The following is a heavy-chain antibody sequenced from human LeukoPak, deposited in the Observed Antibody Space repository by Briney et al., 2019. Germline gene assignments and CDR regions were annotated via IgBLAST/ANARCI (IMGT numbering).Heavy chain of an antibody. V-gene: IGHV1-2*02. CDR2: INPNSGGT. J-gene: IGHJ6*02. CDR1: GYTFTGYY. CDR3: ARDFTNPTSYYYYGMDV. D-gene: IGHD2-2*01. Sequence: ASVKVSCKASGYTFTGYYMHWVRQAPGQGLEWMGWINPNSGGTNYAQKFQGRVTMTRDTSISTAYIELSRLRSDDTAVYYCARDFTNPTSYYYYGMDVWGQGTTVTVSS.